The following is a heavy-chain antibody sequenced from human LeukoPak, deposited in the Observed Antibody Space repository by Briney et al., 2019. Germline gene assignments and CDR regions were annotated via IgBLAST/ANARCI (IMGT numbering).Heavy chain of an antibody. CDR2: INPSGGST. J-gene: IGHJ4*02. CDR1: GYTFTSYY. V-gene: IGHV1-46*01. D-gene: IGHD5-12*01. CDR3: ARDRRGYSGYDPEWFDY. Sequence: GASVKVSCKASGYTFTSYYMHWVRQAPGQGLEWMGIINPSGGSTSYAQKFQGRVTMTRDTSTSTVYMELSSLRSEDTAVYYCARDRRGYSGYDPEWFDYWGQGTLVTVSS.